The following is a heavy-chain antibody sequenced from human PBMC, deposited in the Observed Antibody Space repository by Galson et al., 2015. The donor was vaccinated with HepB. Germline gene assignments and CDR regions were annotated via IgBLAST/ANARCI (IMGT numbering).Heavy chain of an antibody. CDR3: ARGRGGVTIFGVVPTTYYYLDV. CDR1: GYTFSSYG. D-gene: IGHD3-3*01. Sequence: SVKVSCKASGYTFSSYGINWVRQAPGQGLEWMGWISPYNGRTKYAQKFQDRVTMTTDTSTSPAYMELRSLRSDDTAVYYCARGRGGVTIFGVVPTTYYYLDVWGKGTTVTVSS. CDR2: ISPYNGRT. V-gene: IGHV1-18*01. J-gene: IGHJ6*03.